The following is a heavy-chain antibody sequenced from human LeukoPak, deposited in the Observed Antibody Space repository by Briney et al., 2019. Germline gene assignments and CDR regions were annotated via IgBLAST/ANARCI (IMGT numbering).Heavy chain of an antibody. CDR1: GFTFSSYA. Sequence: GGSLRLSCAASGFTFSSYAMSWVRQAPGKGLEWVSAISGSGGSTYYADSVKGRFTISRDNSKNTLYLQMNSLRAEDTAVYYCAKEPARVAATFWYFDLWGRGTLVTVSS. V-gene: IGHV3-23*01. CDR2: ISGSGGST. J-gene: IGHJ2*01. D-gene: IGHD2-15*01. CDR3: AKEPARVAATFWYFDL.